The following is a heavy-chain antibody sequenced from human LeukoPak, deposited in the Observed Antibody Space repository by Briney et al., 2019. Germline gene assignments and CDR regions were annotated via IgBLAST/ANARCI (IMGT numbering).Heavy chain of an antibody. CDR1: GGSISSGSYY. J-gene: IGHJ5*02. CDR2: IYTSGGT. CDR3: ARERGYYYDSSGYYSAGDWFDP. D-gene: IGHD3-22*01. Sequence: SQTLSLTCTVSGGSISSGSYYWSWIRQPAGKGLEWIGRIYTSGGTNYNPSLKSRVTISVDTSKNQFSLKLSSVTAADTAVYYCARERGYYYDSSGYYSAGDWFDPWGQGTLVTVSS. V-gene: IGHV4-61*02.